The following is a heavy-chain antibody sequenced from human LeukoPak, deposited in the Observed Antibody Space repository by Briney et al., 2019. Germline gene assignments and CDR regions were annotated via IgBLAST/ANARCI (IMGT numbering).Heavy chain of an antibody. J-gene: IGHJ4*02. CDR3: ARDQGGSYSY. CDR2: TSSLSGTR. CDR1: GFTFGSYS. D-gene: IGHD1-26*01. V-gene: IGHV3-48*01. Sequence: QPGGSLRLSCAASGFTFGSYSMNWVRQAPGKGLEWVSFTSSLSGTREYADSVKGRFTISRDNAKNSLYLQMNSLRAEDTAVYYCARDQGGSYSYWGQGTLVTVSS.